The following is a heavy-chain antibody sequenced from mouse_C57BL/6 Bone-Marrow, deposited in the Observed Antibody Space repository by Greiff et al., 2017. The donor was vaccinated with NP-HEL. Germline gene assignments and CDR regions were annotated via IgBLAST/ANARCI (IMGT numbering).Heavy chain of an antibody. J-gene: IGHJ4*01. CDR1: GFNIKDDY. D-gene: IGHD1-1*01. CDR2: IDPENGDT. Sequence: EVQLQQSGAELVRPGASVKLSCTVSGFNIKDDYMHWVKQRPEQGLEWIGWIDPENGDTEYASQFPGKATITADTSSNTAYRQLSSLTSKDTAVYYCTTGGSSPYAMDYWGQGTSVTVSS. V-gene: IGHV14-4*01. CDR3: TTGGSSPYAMDY.